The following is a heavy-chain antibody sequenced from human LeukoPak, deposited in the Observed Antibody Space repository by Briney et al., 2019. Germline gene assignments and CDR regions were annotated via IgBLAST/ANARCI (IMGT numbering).Heavy chain of an antibody. D-gene: IGHD5-18*01. CDR2: IYYSGST. CDR3: ARVHSYGYVDY. V-gene: IGHV4-31*03. CDR1: GGSISSGGYY. J-gene: IGHJ4*02. Sequence: SETLSLTCTVSGGSISSGGYYWSWIRQHPGKGLEWIGYIYYSGSTYYNPSLKSRVTISVDTSKNQFSLKLSSVTAADTAVYYCARVHSYGYVDYWGQGTLVTVSS.